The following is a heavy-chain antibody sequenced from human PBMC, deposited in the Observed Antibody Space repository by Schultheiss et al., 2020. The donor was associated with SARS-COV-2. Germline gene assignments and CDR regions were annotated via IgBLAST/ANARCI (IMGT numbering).Heavy chain of an antibody. J-gene: IGHJ6*02. CDR3: AREFRYGMDV. V-gene: IGHV4-34*09. Sequence: SETLSLTCAVYGGSFSGYYWSWIRQPPGKGLEWIGEINHSGSTNYNPSLKSRLSISVDTSKNQFSLELTSLTPADTAVYYCAREFRYGMDVWGLGTAVTVSS. CDR1: GGSFSGYY. CDR2: INHSGST.